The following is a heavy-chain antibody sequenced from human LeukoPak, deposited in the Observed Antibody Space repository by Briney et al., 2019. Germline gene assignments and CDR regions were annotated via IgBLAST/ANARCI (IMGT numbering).Heavy chain of an antibody. CDR3: ARVGATTLFDF. V-gene: IGHV4-4*02. Sequence: SETLSLTCAVSGGSISSSNWWSWVRQPPGKGLEWIGEIYHSGSTNYNPSLKSRATISVDMSENRISMKVSSVTAAHTCVYYCARVGATTLFDFWGQGTLVSVSS. CDR2: IYHSGST. D-gene: IGHD1-26*01. J-gene: IGHJ4*02. CDR1: GGSISSSNW.